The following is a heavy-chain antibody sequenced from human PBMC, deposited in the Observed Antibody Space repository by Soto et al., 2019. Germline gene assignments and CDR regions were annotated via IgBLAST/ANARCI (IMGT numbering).Heavy chain of an antibody. CDR1: GDSINSDKYY. CDR3: ARHIGDHRVWDEGWFDP. D-gene: IGHD4-17*01. J-gene: IGHJ5*02. V-gene: IGHV4-61*01. CDR2: IYYSGST. Sequence: SETLSLTCSVAGDSINSDKYYWSWIRQPPGKGLEWIGYIYYSGSTNYNPSLKSRVTISVDTSKNQFSLKLSSVTAADTAVYYCARHIGDHRVWDEGWFDPWGQGTLVTVSS.